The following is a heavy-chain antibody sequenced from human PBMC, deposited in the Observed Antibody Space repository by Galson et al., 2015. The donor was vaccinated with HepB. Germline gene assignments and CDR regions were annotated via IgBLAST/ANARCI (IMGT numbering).Heavy chain of an antibody. V-gene: IGHV1-3*01. CDR3: ARDGSLALGYGDYPGEFDY. CDR1: GYTFTSYA. D-gene: IGHD4-17*01. J-gene: IGHJ4*02. CDR2: IDAGNGNT. Sequence: SVKVSCKASGYTFTSYAMHWVRQAPGQRLEWMGWIDAGNGNTKYSQKFQGRVTITRDTSASTAYMELSSLRSEDTAVYYCARDGSLALGYGDYPGEFDYWGQGTLVTVSS.